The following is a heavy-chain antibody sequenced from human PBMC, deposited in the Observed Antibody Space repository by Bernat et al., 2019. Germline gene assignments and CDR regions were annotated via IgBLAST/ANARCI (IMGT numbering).Heavy chain of an antibody. CDR1: GLTFNSSW. CDR3: ARDRAFKSFDY. V-gene: IGHV3-7*01. CDR2: MNPDGSEK. J-gene: IGHJ4*02. D-gene: IGHD3-3*02. Sequence: EVQLVESVGGLVQPGWSLRLSCVVSGLTFNSSWMNWVRQAPGKGLEWVASMNPDGSEKWYVDSVKGRFTISRDNAKNSLSLQMNSLRAEDTAVFYCARDRAFKSFDYWGQGTLVTVSS.